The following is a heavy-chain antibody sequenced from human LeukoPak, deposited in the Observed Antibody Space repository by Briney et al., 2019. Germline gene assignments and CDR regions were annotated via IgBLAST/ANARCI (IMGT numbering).Heavy chain of an antibody. V-gene: IGHV1-46*01. CDR2: FNPSGSST. J-gene: IGHJ4*02. CDR3: ARAGENYYDFYY. D-gene: IGHD1-26*01. CDR1: GYTFTSFY. Sequence: ASVKVSCKASGYTFTSFYMHWVRQAPGQGLEWMGIFNPSGSSTTYAQKFQGRVTMTRDTTTSIVYMELSSLGSEDTAVYYCARAGENYYDFYYWGQGTLVTVSS.